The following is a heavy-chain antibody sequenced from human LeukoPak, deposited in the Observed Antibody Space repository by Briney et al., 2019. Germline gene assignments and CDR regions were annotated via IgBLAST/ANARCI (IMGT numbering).Heavy chain of an antibody. D-gene: IGHD2-2*01. CDR1: GYSFTSYW. CDR3: ARRAYCSSTSPCSLYFMDV. Sequence: GESLKISCKVSGYSFTSYWIGWARQMPGKGPEWMGIIYPGDSDTRYSPAFQGQVTISADKAISTAYLEWSSLKASDTAMYYCARRAYCSSTSPCSLYFMDVWGKGTTVTVSS. CDR2: IYPGDSDT. J-gene: IGHJ6*03. V-gene: IGHV5-51*01.